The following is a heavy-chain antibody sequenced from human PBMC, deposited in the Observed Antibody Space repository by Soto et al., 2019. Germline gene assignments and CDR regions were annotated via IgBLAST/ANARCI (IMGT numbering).Heavy chain of an antibody. D-gene: IGHD3-9*01. CDR1: GGSISSSSYY. Sequence: SETLSLTCTVSGGSISSSSYYWGWIRQPPGKGLEWIGSIYYSGSTYYNPSLKSRVTISVDTSKNQFSLKLSSVTAADTAVYYCAREGLVVIYYFDYWGQGTLVTVSS. CDR2: IYYSGST. V-gene: IGHV4-39*02. J-gene: IGHJ4*02. CDR3: AREGLVVIYYFDY.